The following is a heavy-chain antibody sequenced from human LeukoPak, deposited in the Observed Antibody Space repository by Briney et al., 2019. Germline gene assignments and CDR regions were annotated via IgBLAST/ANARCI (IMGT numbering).Heavy chain of an antibody. D-gene: IGHD6-19*01. Sequence: GGSLRLSCAASGFTFSNYWMSWVRQAPGKGLEWVSAISGSGGSTYYADSVKGRFTISRDNSKNTLYLQMNSLRAEDTAVYYCASPGIAVAGSYYYYYYGMDVWGQGTTVTVSS. CDR3: ASPGIAVAGSYYYYYYGMDV. CDR2: ISGSGGST. J-gene: IGHJ6*02. CDR1: GFTFSNYW. V-gene: IGHV3-23*01.